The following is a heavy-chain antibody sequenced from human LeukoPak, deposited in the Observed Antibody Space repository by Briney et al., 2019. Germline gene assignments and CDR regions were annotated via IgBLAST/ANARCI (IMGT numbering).Heavy chain of an antibody. CDR3: AKDLTSGATRLAAMGIHAFDI. CDR2: ISGSGGST. J-gene: IGHJ3*02. CDR1: GFTFSSDA. V-gene: IGHV3-23*01. Sequence: PGGSLRLSCAASGFTFSSDAMSWVRQAPGKGLEWVSAISGSGGSTYYADSVKGRFTISRDNSKNTLYLQMNSLRAEDTAVYYCAKDLTSGATRLAAMGIHAFDIWGQGTMVTVSS. D-gene: IGHD3-16*01.